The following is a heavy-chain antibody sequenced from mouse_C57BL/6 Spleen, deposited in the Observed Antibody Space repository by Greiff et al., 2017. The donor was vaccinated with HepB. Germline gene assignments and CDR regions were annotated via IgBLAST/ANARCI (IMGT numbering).Heavy chain of an antibody. D-gene: IGHD1-1*01. Sequence: DVQLQESGPGLVKPSQSLSLTCSVTGYSITSGYYWNWIRQFPGNKLEWMGYISYDGSNNYNPSLKNRISITRDTSKNQFFLKLNSVTTEDTATYYCARHGSSYWFAYWGQGTLVTVSA. CDR1: GYSITSGYY. CDR3: ARHGSSYWFAY. J-gene: IGHJ3*01. V-gene: IGHV3-6*01. CDR2: ISYDGSN.